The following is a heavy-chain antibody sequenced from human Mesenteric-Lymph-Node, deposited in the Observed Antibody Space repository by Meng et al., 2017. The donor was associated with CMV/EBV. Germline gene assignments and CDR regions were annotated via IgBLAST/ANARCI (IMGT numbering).Heavy chain of an antibody. D-gene: IGHD6-6*01. J-gene: IGHJ4*02. CDR1: GGSISGDY. Sequence: SETLSLTCNVSGGSISGDYWSWIRQPPGKGLEWIAYIYYSGSTNYNPSLKSRVTISIDKAKNQFSLKLSSVTAADTAVYYCARYSSSGVDYWGQGTLVTVSS. CDR2: IYYSGST. V-gene: IGHV4-59*12. CDR3: ARYSSSGVDY.